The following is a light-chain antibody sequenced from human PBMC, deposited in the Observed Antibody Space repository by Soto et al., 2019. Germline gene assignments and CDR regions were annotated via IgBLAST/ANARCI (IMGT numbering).Light chain of an antibody. V-gene: IGKV3-15*01. CDR3: QQYNNWPPI. J-gene: IGKJ5*01. CDR2: GAS. CDR1: QSGSSS. Sequence: EIVMTQSPATLSVSPGERATLSCRASQSGSSSLAWYQQKPGQAPRLLIYGASTRATGIPARFSGSGSGTEFTLTISSLQSEDFAVYYCQQYNNWPPIFGQGTRLEIK.